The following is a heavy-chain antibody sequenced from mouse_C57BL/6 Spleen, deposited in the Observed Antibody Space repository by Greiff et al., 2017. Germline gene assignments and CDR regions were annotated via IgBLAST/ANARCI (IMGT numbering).Heavy chain of an antibody. V-gene: IGHV5-6*01. Sequence: EVKVVESGGDLVKPGGSLKLSCAASGFTFSSYGMSWVRQTPDKRLEWVATISSGGSYTYYPDSVKGRFTISRDNAKNTLYLQMSSLKSEDTAMYYCARHEDYYGSSPDYWGQGTTLTVSS. CDR2: ISSGGSYT. J-gene: IGHJ2*01. CDR3: ARHEDYYGSSPDY. CDR1: GFTFSSYG. D-gene: IGHD1-1*01.